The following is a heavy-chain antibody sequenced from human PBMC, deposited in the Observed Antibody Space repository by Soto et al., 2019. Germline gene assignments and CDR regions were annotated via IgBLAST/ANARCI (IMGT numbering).Heavy chain of an antibody. Sequence: EVQLVESGGGLVKPGGSLRLSCAASGLSFTNAWMNWVRQAPGKGLEWVGRIKTETDGGTTDYAAPVKGRFTISRDDSKNTLYLQVNSLKTEDTAVYYCTTASLYYYESSGYSSIGPDAFDLWGQGTMVTVSS. CDR2: IKTETDGGTT. V-gene: IGHV3-15*07. CDR1: GLSFTNAW. D-gene: IGHD3-22*01. CDR3: TTASLYYYESSGYSSIGPDAFDL. J-gene: IGHJ3*01.